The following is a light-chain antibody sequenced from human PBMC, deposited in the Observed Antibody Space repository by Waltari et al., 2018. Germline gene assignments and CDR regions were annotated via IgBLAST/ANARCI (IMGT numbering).Light chain of an antibody. CDR3: SSHTSSSTWV. Sequence: QSALTQPASVSGSPGQSITISCTGTSSDGGGYKYVSWYQQHPGKAPKLMIYDVSKRPSGVSNRFSGSKSGNTASLTISGLQAEDEADYYCSSHTSSSTWVFGGGTKLTVL. V-gene: IGLV2-14*01. J-gene: IGLJ3*02. CDR1: SSDGGGYKY. CDR2: DVS.